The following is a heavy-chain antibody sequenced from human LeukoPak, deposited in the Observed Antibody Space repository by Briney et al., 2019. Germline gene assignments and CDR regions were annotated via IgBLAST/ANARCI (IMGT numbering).Heavy chain of an antibody. CDR3: ARPTHRLTVTTAIDY. V-gene: IGHV1-2*02. J-gene: IGHJ4*02. Sequence: GASVKVSCKPSGYTFTGFYIHWVRQAPGQGLQWMGWINPKNGATKYSQNFRGRVTMTRDTSIDTAYMELSSLTSDDTAIYYCARPTHRLTVTTAIDYWGLGTLDTVSS. D-gene: IGHD4-17*01. CDR1: GYTFTGFY. CDR2: INPKNGAT.